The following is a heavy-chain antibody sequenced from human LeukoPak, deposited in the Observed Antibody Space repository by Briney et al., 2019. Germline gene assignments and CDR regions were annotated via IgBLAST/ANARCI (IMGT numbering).Heavy chain of an antibody. CDR2: INPNSGGT. D-gene: IGHD1-26*01. CDR1: GYTFTGYY. CDR3: ARAFRYSGSYYSYY. V-gene: IGHV1-2*06. J-gene: IGHJ4*02. Sequence: GASVKVSCKASGYTFTGYYMHWVRQAPGQGLEWMGRINPNSGGTNYAQKFQGRVTMTRDTSISTAYMELSRLRSDDTAVYYCARAFRYSGSYYSYYWGQGTLVTVS.